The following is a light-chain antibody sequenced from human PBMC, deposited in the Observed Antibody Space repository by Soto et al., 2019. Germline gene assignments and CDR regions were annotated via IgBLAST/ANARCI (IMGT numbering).Light chain of an antibody. J-gene: IGKJ3*01. CDR3: QKYSSVPV. CDR2: AAS. Sequence: DIQMTQSPTSLSASVGDRVTITCRASQGIRNFVAWYQQKPGKAPKLLIYAASTLQSGVPSRFSGSGSGTDFTLNINSLQPEDVETDSCQKYSSVPVFGPGTKVEIK. CDR1: QGIRNF. V-gene: IGKV1-27*01.